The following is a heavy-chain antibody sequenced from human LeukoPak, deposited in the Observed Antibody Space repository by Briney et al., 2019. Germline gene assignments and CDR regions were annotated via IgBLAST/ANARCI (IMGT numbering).Heavy chain of an antibody. D-gene: IGHD4-17*01. V-gene: IGHV1-24*01. CDR2: FDPEDGET. Sequence: GASVKVSCKVSGYTLTELSMHWVRQAPGKGLEWMGGFDPEDGETIYAQKFQGRVTMTEDTSTDTAYMGLSSLRSEDTAVYYCATMTTVTTGRYFDYWGQGTLVTVSS. J-gene: IGHJ4*02. CDR3: ATMTTVTTGRYFDY. CDR1: GYTLTELS.